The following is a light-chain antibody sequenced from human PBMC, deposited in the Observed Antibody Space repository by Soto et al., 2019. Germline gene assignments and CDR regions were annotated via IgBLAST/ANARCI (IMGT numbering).Light chain of an antibody. CDR1: SSDVGGYNY. CDR2: DVS. J-gene: IGLJ2*01. CDR3: NSYTSSSTLI. Sequence: QSALTQPASVSGSPGQSITISCTGTSSDVGGYNYVSWYQQHPGKAPKLMIYDVSNRPSGVSNRFSGSKSGNTASLTISGLQAEDEADYYFNSYTSSSTLIFGGGTKVTAL. V-gene: IGLV2-14*01.